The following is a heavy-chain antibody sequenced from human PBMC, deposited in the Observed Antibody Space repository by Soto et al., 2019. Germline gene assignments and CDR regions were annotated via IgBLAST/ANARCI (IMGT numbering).Heavy chain of an antibody. CDR1: GGTFSSYA. CDR3: AREIVPASPYSYYGMDV. CDR2: IIPIFGTA. Sequence: QVQLVQSGAEVKKPGSSVKVSCKASGGTFSSYAISWVRQAPGQGLEWMGGIIPIFGTANYAQKFQGRVTITAXXSXSXXYMELSSLRSEDTAVYYCAREIVPASPYSYYGMDVWGQGTTVTVSS. D-gene: IGHD2-2*01. V-gene: IGHV1-69*12. J-gene: IGHJ6*02.